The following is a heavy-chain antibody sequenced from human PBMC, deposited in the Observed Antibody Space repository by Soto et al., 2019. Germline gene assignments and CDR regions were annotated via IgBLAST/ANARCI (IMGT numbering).Heavy chain of an antibody. J-gene: IGHJ4*02. CDR2: ISYDGSNK. CDR3: ARRGSGSY. V-gene: IGHV3-30-3*01. Sequence: QVQLVESGGGLVQPGRSLRLSCAASGFTFSSYAMHWVRQAPGKGLEWVAVISYDGSNKYYADSVKGRFTISRDNSKNTLYLQMNSLRAEDTAVYYCARRGSGSYFGQGTLVTVSS. D-gene: IGHD1-26*01. CDR1: GFTFSSYA.